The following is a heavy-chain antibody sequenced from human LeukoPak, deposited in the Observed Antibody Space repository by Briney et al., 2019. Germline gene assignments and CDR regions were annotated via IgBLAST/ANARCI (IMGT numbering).Heavy chain of an antibody. CDR2: ITSSSKI. Sequence: GSLRLSCTASGFTFSTYAMAWVRQAPGKGLEWLSYITSSSKISYADSVKGRFTISRDNAKNSLYLQMISLTDEDTAVYYCARSANPGGHDFDPWGQGTLVTVSS. CDR1: GFTFSTYA. CDR3: ARSANPGGHDFDP. J-gene: IGHJ5*02. D-gene: IGHD6-25*01. V-gene: IGHV3-48*02.